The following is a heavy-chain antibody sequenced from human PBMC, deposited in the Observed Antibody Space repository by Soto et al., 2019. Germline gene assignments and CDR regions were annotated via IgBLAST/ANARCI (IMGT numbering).Heavy chain of an antibody. V-gene: IGHV4-30-2*06. CDR2: ISHLEST. D-gene: IGHD5-12*01. J-gene: IGHJ4*02. CDR3: ARGGGYDSFDY. Sequence: PSETLSLTCTVSGASISYGGFSWSWIRQSPGKGLEWIGYISHLESTYFHPSFKSRLTTSIDRTRNRFSLKLSSVTAADMAVYYCARGGGYDSFDYWGQGVLVTVSS. CDR1: GASISYGGFS.